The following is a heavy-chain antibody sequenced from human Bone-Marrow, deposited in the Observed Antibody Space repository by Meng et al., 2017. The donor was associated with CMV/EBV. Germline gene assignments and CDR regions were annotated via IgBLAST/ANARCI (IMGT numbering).Heavy chain of an antibody. CDR3: ARDLRGATTHFDY. Sequence: GDSVSSNSAASNWIRQSPSRGLEWLGRTYYRSKWYNDYAVSVKSRITINPDTSKNQFSLQLNSVTPEDTAVYYCARDLRGATTHFDYWGQGTLVTVSS. CDR2: TYYRSKWYN. V-gene: IGHV6-1*01. D-gene: IGHD1-26*01. J-gene: IGHJ4*02. CDR1: GDSVSSNSAA.